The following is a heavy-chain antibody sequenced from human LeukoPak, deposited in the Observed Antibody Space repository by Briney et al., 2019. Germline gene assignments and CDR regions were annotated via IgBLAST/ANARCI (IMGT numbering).Heavy chain of an antibody. D-gene: IGHD2-2*01. V-gene: IGHV4-30-4*08. CDR3: ARSIVVVPAAYAPYYFDY. CDR1: GGSISSGDYY. CDR2: IYYSGST. Sequence: PSETLSLTCTVSGGSISSGDYYWSWIRQPPGKGLEWIGYIYYSGSTYYNPSLKSRVTISVDTSKNQFSLKLSPVTAADTAVCYCARSIVVVPAAYAPYYFDYWGQGTLVTVSS. J-gene: IGHJ4*02.